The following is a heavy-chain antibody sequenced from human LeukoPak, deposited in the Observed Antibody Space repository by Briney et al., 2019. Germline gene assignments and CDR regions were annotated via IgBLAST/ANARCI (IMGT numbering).Heavy chain of an antibody. CDR1: GYTFTSYD. CDR3: ARDVRGAPGMDV. D-gene: IGHD3-10*02. V-gene: IGHV1-8*01. J-gene: IGHJ6*02. CDR2: MNPNSGNT. Sequence: ASVKVSCKASGYTFTSYDINWVRQATGQGLEWMGWMNPNSGNTGYAQKFQGRVTMTRNTSISTAYMELSSLRSEDTAVYYCARDVRGAPGMDVWGQGTTVTVSS.